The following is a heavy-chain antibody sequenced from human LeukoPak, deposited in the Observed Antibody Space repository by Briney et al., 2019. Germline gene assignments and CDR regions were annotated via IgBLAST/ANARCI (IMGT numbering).Heavy chain of an antibody. CDR2: IIPIFGTA. CDR3: ARVDSGSYLNWFDP. J-gene: IGHJ5*02. CDR1: RGTFSSYA. Sequence: ASVKVSCKASRGTFSSYAISWVRQAPGQGLEWMGRIIPIFGTANYAQKFQGRVTITTDESTSTAYMELSSLRSEDTAVYYCARVDSGSYLNWFDPWGQGTLVTVSS. V-gene: IGHV1-69*05. D-gene: IGHD1-26*01.